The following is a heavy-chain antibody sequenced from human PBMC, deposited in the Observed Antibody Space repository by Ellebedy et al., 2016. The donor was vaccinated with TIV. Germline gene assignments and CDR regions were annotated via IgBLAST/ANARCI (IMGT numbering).Heavy chain of an antibody. CDR2: INPSSGGT. CDR3: ARGLTGVAVDGTEYDY. CDR1: GYTFTGSY. J-gene: IGHJ4*02. D-gene: IGHD6-19*01. V-gene: IGHV1-2*02. Sequence: AASVKVSCKASGYTFTGSYMHWVRQAPGQRLEWMGWINPSSGGTKYAQKFQDRVTTNRDTSINTAYMDLIRLGIDDTAVYYCARGLTGVAVDGTEYDYWGQGTLVTVSS.